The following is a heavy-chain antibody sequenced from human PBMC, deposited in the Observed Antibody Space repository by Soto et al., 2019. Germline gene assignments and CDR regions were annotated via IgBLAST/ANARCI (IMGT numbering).Heavy chain of an antibody. Sequence: KQSQTLSLTCTVSGGSISSGDYYWSWIRQPPGKGLEWIGYIYYSGSTYYNPSLKSRVTISVDTSKNQFSLKLSSVTAADTAVYYCARGIAVAAHYLEDYWGQGTLVTVSS. V-gene: IGHV4-30-4*01. CDR1: GGSISSGDYY. CDR3: ARGIAVAAHYLEDY. J-gene: IGHJ4*02. CDR2: IYYSGST. D-gene: IGHD6-19*01.